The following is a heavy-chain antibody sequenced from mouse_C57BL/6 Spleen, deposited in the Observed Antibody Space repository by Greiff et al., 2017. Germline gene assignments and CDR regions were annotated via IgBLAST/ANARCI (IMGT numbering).Heavy chain of an antibody. CDR1: GYTFTSYW. CDR3: ARGSYGSSYGAMDY. V-gene: IGHV1-52*01. CDR2: IDPSDSET. Sequence: QVQLKQPGAELVRPGSSVKLSCKASGYTFTSYWMHWVKQRPIQGLEWIGNIDPSDSETHYNQKFKDKATLTVDKSSSTAYMQLSSLTSEDSAVYYCARGSYGSSYGAMDYWGQGTSVTVSS. D-gene: IGHD1-1*01. J-gene: IGHJ4*01.